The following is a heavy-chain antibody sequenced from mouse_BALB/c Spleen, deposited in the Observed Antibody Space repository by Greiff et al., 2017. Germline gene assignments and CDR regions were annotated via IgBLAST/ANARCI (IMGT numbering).Heavy chain of an antibody. Sequence: EVMLEESGGGLVQPGGSLKLSCAASGFTFSSYGMSWVRQTPDKRLELVATINSNGGSTYYPDSVKGRFTISRDNAKNTLYLQMSSLKSEDTAMYYCARDYYGRTWFAYWGQGTLVTVSA. CDR3: ARDYYGRTWFAY. CDR2: INSNGGST. D-gene: IGHD1-1*01. V-gene: IGHV5-6-3*01. CDR1: GFTFSSYG. J-gene: IGHJ3*01.